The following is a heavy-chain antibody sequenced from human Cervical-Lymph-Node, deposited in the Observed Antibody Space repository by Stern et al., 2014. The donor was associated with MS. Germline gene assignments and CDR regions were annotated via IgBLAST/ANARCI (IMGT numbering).Heavy chain of an antibody. V-gene: IGHV3-23*04. CDR1: GFTFSSYS. Sequence: EVQLVQSGGGLVQPGGSLRLSCAASGFTFSSYSMSWVRQAPGKGLEWVSAISGSSGDTYYADSVKGLFTISRDNSKNTLYLQMNSLRVEDTALYYCASPNDYSNYVPFDSWGQGTLVTVSS. CDR2: ISGSSGDT. J-gene: IGHJ4*02. D-gene: IGHD4-11*01. CDR3: ASPNDYSNYVPFDS.